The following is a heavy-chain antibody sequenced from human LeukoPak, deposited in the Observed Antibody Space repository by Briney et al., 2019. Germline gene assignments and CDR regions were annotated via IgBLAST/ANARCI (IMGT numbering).Heavy chain of an antibody. Sequence: PSETLSLTCTVSGYSISSGNYWGWIRQPPGKGPEWIGSIYHSGSTYYNPSLKSRVSISVDTSKNQFSLRLSSVTAADTAVYYCARAGDFNYFDYWRQGTLVTVSS. CDR3: ARAGDFNYFDY. CDR2: IYHSGST. V-gene: IGHV4-38-2*02. J-gene: IGHJ4*02. CDR1: GYSISSGNY.